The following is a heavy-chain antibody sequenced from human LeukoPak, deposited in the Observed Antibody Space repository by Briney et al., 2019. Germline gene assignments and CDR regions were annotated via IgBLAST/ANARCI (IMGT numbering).Heavy chain of an antibody. V-gene: IGHV1-24*01. CDR3: ATDKRSGWCFDY. CDR2: FDPEDGET. Sequence: ASVNVSCKVSGYTLTELSMHWVRQAPGKVIEWMGGFDPEDGETIYAQKFQGRVTMTEDTSTDTAYMELSSLRSEDTAVYYCATDKRSGWCFDYWGQGTLVTVSS. CDR1: GYTLTELS. D-gene: IGHD6-19*01. J-gene: IGHJ4*02.